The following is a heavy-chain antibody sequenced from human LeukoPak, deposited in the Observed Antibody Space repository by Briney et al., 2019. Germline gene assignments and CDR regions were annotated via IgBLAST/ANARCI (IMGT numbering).Heavy chain of an antibody. CDR3: ARIYGDRTLWFDP. D-gene: IGHD4-17*01. Sequence: SETLSLTCTVSGVSISSSNSYWGWIRQPPGKGLEWIGSIYYSGNTYYNASLKSQVSISIDTSKNQFSLKLTSVTAADTAVYYCARIYGDRTLWFDPWGQGTLVTVSS. J-gene: IGHJ5*02. CDR2: IYYSGNT. CDR1: GVSISSSNSY. V-gene: IGHV4-39*01.